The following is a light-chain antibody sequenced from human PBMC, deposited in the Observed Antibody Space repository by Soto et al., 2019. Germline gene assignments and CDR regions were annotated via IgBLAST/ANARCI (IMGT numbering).Light chain of an antibody. CDR3: NSFAGNNNNL. CDR2: EVT. CDR1: NSDIGAYNY. Sequence: QSALTQPPSASGSPGQSVTISCTGTNSDIGAYNYVYWYQQHPGKAPKVIIYEVTKRPSGVPDRFSGPKSGNTASLTVSGLQAETAADYYCNSFAGNNNNLSGGGTKLTVL. V-gene: IGLV2-8*01. J-gene: IGLJ2*01.